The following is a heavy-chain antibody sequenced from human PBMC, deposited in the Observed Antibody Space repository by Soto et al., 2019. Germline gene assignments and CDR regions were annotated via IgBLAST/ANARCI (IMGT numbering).Heavy chain of an antibody. CDR3: AKALGELSPESYDY. J-gene: IGHJ4*02. V-gene: IGHV3-30*18. Sequence: QVPLVESGGGVVQPGRSLRLSCAASGFSFSSYGMHWVRQAPGKGLEWVAFISYDGSNNYYADSVKGRFTISRDSSKSTLYLQMNSLRPEDTAVYYCAKALGELSPESYDYWGQGTLVTVSS. CDR2: ISYDGSNN. D-gene: IGHD3-16*02. CDR1: GFSFSSYG.